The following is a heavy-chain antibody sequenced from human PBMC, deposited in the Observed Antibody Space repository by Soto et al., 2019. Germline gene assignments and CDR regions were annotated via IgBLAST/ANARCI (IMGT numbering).Heavy chain of an antibody. Sequence: KLWGSLRLSCAASGFTLSRHTMNWVRQAPGKGLEWVSFIGSRTSDIYYADSVKGRFTISRDNAKNSLYLDLTRLRAEDTAVYFCVRDYYDTSGYPNTFDMWGQGTMVTVSS. D-gene: IGHD3-22*01. J-gene: IGHJ3*02. V-gene: IGHV3-21*01. CDR3: VRDYYDTSGYPNTFDM. CDR1: GFTLSRHT. CDR2: IGSRTSDI.